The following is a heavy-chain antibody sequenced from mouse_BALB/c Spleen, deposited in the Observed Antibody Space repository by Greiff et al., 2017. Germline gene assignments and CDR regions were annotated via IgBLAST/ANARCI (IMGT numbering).Heavy chain of an antibody. J-gene: IGHJ4*01. Sequence: EVQGVESGGGLVQPGGSLKLSCAASGFTFSSYTMSWVRQTPEKRLEWVAYISNGGGSTYYPDTVKGRFTISRDNAKNTLYLQMSSLKSEDTAMYYCASLGDDYDEYAMDYWGQGTSVTVSS. CDR1: GFTFSSYT. CDR2: ISNGGGST. V-gene: IGHV5-12-2*01. CDR3: ASLGDDYDEYAMDY. D-gene: IGHD2-4*01.